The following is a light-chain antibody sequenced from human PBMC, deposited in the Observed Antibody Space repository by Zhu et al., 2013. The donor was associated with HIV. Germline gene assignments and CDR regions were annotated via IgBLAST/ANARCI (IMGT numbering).Light chain of an antibody. CDR1: QSVGFN. V-gene: IGKV3-15*01. CDR3: QQHWYSPYT. CDR2: GAS. J-gene: IGKJ2*01. Sequence: EIVLTQSPGTLSVSPGDRASLFCRASQSVGFNLAWYHQKPGQAPRLLIYGASTRATHIPARFSGSGSGTDFTLTISSLLPEDVAVYYCQQHWYSPYTFGQGTRLEI.